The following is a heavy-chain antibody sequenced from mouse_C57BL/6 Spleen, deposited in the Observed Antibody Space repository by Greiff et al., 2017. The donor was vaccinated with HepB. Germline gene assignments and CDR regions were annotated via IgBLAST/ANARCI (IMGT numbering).Heavy chain of an antibody. CDR1: GYTFTSYW. Sequence: QVQLQQPGAELVKPGASVKLSCKASGYTFTSYWMHWVKQRPGQGLEWIGMIHPNSGSTNYNEKFKSKATLTVDKSSSTAYMQLSSLTSEDSAVYYCARLDTTVVAGDYWGQGTTLTVSS. V-gene: IGHV1-64*01. J-gene: IGHJ2*01. D-gene: IGHD1-1*01. CDR3: ARLDTTVVAGDY. CDR2: IHPNSGST.